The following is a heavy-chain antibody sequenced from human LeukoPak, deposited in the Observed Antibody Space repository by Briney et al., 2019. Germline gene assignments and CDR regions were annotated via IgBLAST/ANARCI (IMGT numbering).Heavy chain of an antibody. CDR2: ISAHNGNT. CDR1: GYTFIGYY. Sequence: ASVKVSCKASGYTFIGYYMHWVRQAPGQGLEWMGWISAHNGNTNYAQKLQGRVTMTTDTSTSTAYMELRTLRSDDTAVYYCARDHSYASRGGSFDYWGQGTLVTVSS. V-gene: IGHV1-18*04. D-gene: IGHD3-16*01. J-gene: IGHJ4*02. CDR3: ARDHSYASRGGSFDY.